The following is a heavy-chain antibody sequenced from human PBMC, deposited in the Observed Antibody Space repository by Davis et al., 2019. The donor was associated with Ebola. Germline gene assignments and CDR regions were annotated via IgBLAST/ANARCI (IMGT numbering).Heavy chain of an antibody. CDR2: IRSKANSYAT. D-gene: IGHD1-26*01. J-gene: IGHJ4*02. CDR3: AKIWWELLSPYFDY. Sequence: GESLKISCAASGFTFSGSAMHWVRQASGKGLEWVGRIRSKANSYATAYAASVKGRFTISRDDSKNTAYLQMNSLRAEDTAVYYCAKIWWELLSPYFDYWGQGTLVTVSS. CDR1: GFTFSGSA. V-gene: IGHV3-73*01.